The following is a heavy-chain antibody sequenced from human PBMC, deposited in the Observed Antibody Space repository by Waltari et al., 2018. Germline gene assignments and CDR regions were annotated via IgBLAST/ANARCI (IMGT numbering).Heavy chain of an antibody. V-gene: IGHV4-38-2*02. J-gene: IGHJ5*02. Sequence: QVQLQESGPGLVKPSETLSLTCAVSGYSISSGYYWGWIRQPPGKGLCGIGSIDNCGSTYYNPSLKSRVTISVDTSKNQFSLKLSSVNAADTAVYYCARDGPGVFSPTDWFDPWGQGTLVTVSS. CDR1: GYSISSGYY. CDR3: ARDGPGVFSPTDWFDP. D-gene: IGHD7-27*01. CDR2: IDNCGST.